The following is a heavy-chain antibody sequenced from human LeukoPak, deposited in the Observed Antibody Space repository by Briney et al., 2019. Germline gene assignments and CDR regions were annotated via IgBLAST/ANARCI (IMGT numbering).Heavy chain of an antibody. Sequence: PSETLSLTCTVSGGSISSSSYYWGWIRQPPGKGLEWIGEINHSGSTNYNPSLKSRVTISVDTSKNQFSLKLSSVTAADTAVYYCARGRANYDFWSGYYQAYFDYWGQGTLVTVSS. J-gene: IGHJ4*02. CDR3: ARGRANYDFWSGYYQAYFDY. CDR1: GGSISSSSYY. D-gene: IGHD3-3*01. CDR2: INHSGST. V-gene: IGHV4-39*07.